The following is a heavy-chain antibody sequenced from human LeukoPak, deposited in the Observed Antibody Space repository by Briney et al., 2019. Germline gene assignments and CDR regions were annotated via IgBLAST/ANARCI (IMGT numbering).Heavy chain of an antibody. J-gene: IGHJ6*04. CDR3: ARDPGERPADNYYYYGMDV. CDR1: GYTFTSYG. D-gene: IGHD2-2*01. CDR2: ISAYNGNT. Sequence: ASVKVSCKASGYTFTSYGISWVRQAPGQGLGWMGWISAYNGNTNYAQKLQGRVTMTTDTSTSTAYMEPRSLRSDDTAVYYCARDPGERPADNYYYYGMDVWGKGTTVTVSS. V-gene: IGHV1-18*04.